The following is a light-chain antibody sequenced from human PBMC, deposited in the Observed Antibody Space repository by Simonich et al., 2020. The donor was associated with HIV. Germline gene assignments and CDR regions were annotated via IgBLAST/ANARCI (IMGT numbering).Light chain of an antibody. V-gene: IGKV1-NL1*01. Sequence: DIQMTQSPSSLSDSVGARVTITCRASKGISNSLAWYQQKPGKAPKLLLYAASRLESGVPSRFSGSGSGTDYTLTISSLQPEDFATYYCQQYYYTPLFTFGPGTKVDIK. CDR1: KGISNS. J-gene: IGKJ3*01. CDR3: QQYYYTPLFT. CDR2: AAS.